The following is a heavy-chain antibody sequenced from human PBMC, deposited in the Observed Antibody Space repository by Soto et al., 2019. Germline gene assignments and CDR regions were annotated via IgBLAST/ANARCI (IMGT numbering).Heavy chain of an antibody. CDR3: ARRDFWSGYYPNGMDI. CDR1: GYSFTSSC. D-gene: IGHD3-3*01. V-gene: IGHV5-10-1*01. Sequence: VDSLISSCKGSGYSFTSSCIISMRQMPGKGLEWMGSIDPSDSYTNYSPSFQCHVTISADKSSSTAYLQGSSLKASDTAMYYCARRDFWSGYYPNGMDIWGQGTTVTGSS. J-gene: IGHJ6*01. CDR2: IDPSDSYT.